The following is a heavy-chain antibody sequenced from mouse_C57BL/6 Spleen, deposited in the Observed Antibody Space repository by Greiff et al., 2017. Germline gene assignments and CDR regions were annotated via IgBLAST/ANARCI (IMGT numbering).Heavy chain of an antibody. V-gene: IGHV5-9-1*02. CDR2: ISSGGDYI. CDR1: GFTFSSYA. D-gene: IGHD1-1*01. CDR3: TRDYGSRGAMDY. J-gene: IGHJ4*01. Sequence: EVQRVESGEGLVKPGGSLKLSCAASGFTFSSYAMSWVRQTPEKRLEWVAYISSGGDYIYYADTVKGRFTISRDNARNTLYLQMSSLKSEDTAMYYCTRDYGSRGAMDYWGQGTSVTVSS.